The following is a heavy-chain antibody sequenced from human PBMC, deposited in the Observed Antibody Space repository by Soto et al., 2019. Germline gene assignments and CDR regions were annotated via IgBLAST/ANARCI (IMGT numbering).Heavy chain of an antibody. CDR1: GFTFSSYA. Sequence: EVQLLESGGGLVQPGGSLRLSCAASGFTFSSYAMSWVRQAPGKGLEWVSAISGSGGSTYYADSVKGRFTISRDNSKNTLYLQMNSLRAEATAVYYFAKDSVPSYYGMDVWGQGTTVTVSS. V-gene: IGHV3-23*01. J-gene: IGHJ6*02. CDR2: ISGSGGST. CDR3: AKDSVPSYYGMDV. D-gene: IGHD3-10*01.